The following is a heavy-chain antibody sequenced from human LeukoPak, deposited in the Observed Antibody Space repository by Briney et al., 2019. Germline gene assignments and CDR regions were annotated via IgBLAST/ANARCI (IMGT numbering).Heavy chain of an antibody. D-gene: IGHD4-17*01. CDR2: ISGSGYNT. V-gene: IGHV3-23*01. Sequence: GGSLTLSCAASGFTFSSHALSWVRQAPGKGLEWVSAISGSGYNTYYADSVKGRFTVSRDNSKNTAYLQMKGLRADDTAVYYCSKDADGARYFDYWGQGTLVTVSS. CDR3: SKDADGARYFDY. CDR1: GFTFSSHA. J-gene: IGHJ4*02.